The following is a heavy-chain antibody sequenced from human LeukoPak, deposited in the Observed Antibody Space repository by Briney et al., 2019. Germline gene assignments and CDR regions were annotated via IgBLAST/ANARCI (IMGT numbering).Heavy chain of an antibody. CDR3: AITGYSSNWEYF. V-gene: IGHV5-51*01. D-gene: IGHD6-13*01. J-gene: IGHJ4*02. CDR2: INPYDSDT. CDR1: GYTLTRYW. Sequence: GGSLEISCKVSGYTLTRYWIGWARQMPGKGLEWMGIINPYDSDTQYSPSSQGHVIISVDRSITTAYLQWSSLEASDSAMYYCAITGYSSNWEYFWGQGTLVTVSS.